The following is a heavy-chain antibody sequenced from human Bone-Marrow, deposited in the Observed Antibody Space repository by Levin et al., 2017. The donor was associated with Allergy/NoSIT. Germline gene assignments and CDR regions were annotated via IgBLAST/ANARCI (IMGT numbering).Heavy chain of an antibody. Sequence: GESLKISCAASGFTFSSYDMHWVRQATGKGLEWVSAIGTAGDTYYPGSVKGRFTISRENAKNSLYLQMNSLRAGDTAVYYCARGGYYGSGSYSLYYYYGMDVWGQGTTVTVSS. CDR2: IGTAGDT. CDR3: ARGGYYGSGSYSLYYYYGMDV. D-gene: IGHD3-10*01. J-gene: IGHJ6*02. CDR1: GFTFSSYD. V-gene: IGHV3-13*04.